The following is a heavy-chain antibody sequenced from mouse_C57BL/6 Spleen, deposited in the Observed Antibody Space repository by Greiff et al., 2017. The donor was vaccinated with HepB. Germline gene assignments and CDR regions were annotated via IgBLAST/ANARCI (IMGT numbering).Heavy chain of an antibody. V-gene: IGHV1-63*01. CDR3: ARSLPYYGSSYWYFDV. CDR2: IYPGGGYT. J-gene: IGHJ1*03. CDR1: GYTFTNYW. Sequence: VMLVESGAELVRPGTSVKMSCKASGYTFTNYWIGWAKQRPGHGLEWIGDIYPGGGYTNYNEKFKGKATLTADKSSSTAYMQFSSLTSEDSAIYYCARSLPYYGSSYWYFDVWGTGTTVTVSS. D-gene: IGHD1-1*01.